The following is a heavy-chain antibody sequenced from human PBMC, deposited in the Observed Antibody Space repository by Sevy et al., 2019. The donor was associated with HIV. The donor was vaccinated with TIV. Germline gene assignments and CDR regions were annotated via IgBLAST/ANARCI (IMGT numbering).Heavy chain of an antibody. V-gene: IGHV3-11*01. Sequence: GGSLRLSCAASGFTFSDYYMSWIRQAPGKGLEWVSYISSSGSTIYYADSVKGRFTISRDNAKNSLYLQMNSLRAEDTAVYCCARGQTYYYDSSGYIFDIWGQGTMVTVSS. CDR3: ARGQTYYYDSSGYIFDI. CDR1: GFTFSDYY. CDR2: ISSSGSTI. D-gene: IGHD3-22*01. J-gene: IGHJ3*02.